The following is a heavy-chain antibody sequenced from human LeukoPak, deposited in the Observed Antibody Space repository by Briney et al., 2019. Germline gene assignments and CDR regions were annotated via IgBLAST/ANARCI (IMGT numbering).Heavy chain of an antibody. CDR2: IRSKANSYAT. CDR3: TSIEEKYSSGWYRGY. D-gene: IGHD6-19*01. J-gene: IGHJ4*02. Sequence: PGGSLRLSCAASGFTFSGSAMHWVRQASGKGLEWVGRIRSKANSYATAYAASVKGRFTISRDDSKNTAYLQMNSPKTEDTAVYYCTSIEEKYSSGWYRGYWGQGTLVTVSS. CDR1: GFTFSGSA. V-gene: IGHV3-73*01.